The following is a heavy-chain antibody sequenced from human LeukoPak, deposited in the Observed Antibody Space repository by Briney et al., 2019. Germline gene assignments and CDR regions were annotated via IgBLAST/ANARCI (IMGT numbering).Heavy chain of an antibody. CDR3: TRGLVV. CDR1: GFTFSTYE. CDR2: ISSGGGTTM. Sequence: GGSLRLSCGASGFTFSTYEMNWVRQAPGKELEWVSDISSGGGTTMFYADSVKGRFTISRDNAKNSLYLQMNSLRVEDTAVYYCTRGLVVWGQGTLVTVSS. D-gene: IGHD2-2*01. V-gene: IGHV3-48*03. J-gene: IGHJ4*02.